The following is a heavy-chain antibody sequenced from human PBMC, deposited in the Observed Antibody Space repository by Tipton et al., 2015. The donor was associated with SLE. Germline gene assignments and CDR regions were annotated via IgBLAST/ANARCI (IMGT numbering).Heavy chain of an antibody. CDR2: IYTSGST. CDR1: GGSISSYY. V-gene: IGHV4-4*08. D-gene: IGHD6-19*01. J-gene: IGHJ4*02. Sequence: TLSLTCTVSGGSISSYYWSWIRQSPGKGLEWIGYIYTSGSTNYNPSLKSRVTISVDTSKNQFSLKLSSVTAADTAVYYCARGWIAVAGTDYWGQGTLVTVSS. CDR3: ARGWIAVAGTDY.